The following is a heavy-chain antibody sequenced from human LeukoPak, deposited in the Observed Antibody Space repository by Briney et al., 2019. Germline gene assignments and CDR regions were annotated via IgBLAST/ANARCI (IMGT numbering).Heavy chain of an antibody. CDR2: IWYGGSNK. CDR3: AKAKPPFRAGYYYYYMGV. CDR1: GFTFSSYG. D-gene: IGHD6-13*01. Sequence: PGGSLRLSCAASGFTFSSYGMHWVRQAPGKGLEWVAVIWYGGSNKYYADSVKGRFTISRDNSKNTLHLQMNSLRAEDTAVYYCAKAKPPFRAGYYYYYMGVWGKGTTVTVSS. J-gene: IGHJ6*03. V-gene: IGHV3-30*02.